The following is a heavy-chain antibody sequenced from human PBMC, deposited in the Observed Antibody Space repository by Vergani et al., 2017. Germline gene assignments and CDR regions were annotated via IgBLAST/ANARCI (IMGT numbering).Heavy chain of an antibody. V-gene: IGHV3-48*02. J-gene: IGHJ4*02. CDR2: ISSSSSTI. CDR1: GFTFSSYS. Sequence: EVQLLESGGGLVQPGGSLRLSCAASGFTFSSYSMNWVRQAPGKGLEWVSYISSSSSTIYYADSVKGRFTISRDNAKNSLYLQMNSLRDEDTAVYYCARDLIWGYGDYTSFVYWGQGTLVTVSS. D-gene: IGHD4-17*01. CDR3: ARDLIWGYGDYTSFVY.